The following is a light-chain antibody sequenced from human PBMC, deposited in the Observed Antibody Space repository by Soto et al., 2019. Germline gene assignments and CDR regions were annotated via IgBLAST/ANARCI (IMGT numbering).Light chain of an antibody. V-gene: IGKV1-13*02. CDR3: QQGDSFPFT. CDR1: QDISSS. J-gene: IGKJ4*01. CDR2: DAS. Sequence: AIQLTQSPSSLSASVGDRVTITCRASQDISSSLAWYQQKAGKAPKLLIYDASSLKGGVPTRFSGSGSGTDFTLIISGLQPEDFATYFCQQGDSFPFTFGGGTKVDIK.